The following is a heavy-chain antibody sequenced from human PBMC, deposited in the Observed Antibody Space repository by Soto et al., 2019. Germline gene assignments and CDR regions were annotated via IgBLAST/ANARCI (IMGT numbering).Heavy chain of an antibody. CDR3: ARDRWGRYSRGMDV. CDR2: IWYDGSDK. Sequence: QVQLVESGGGVVQPGGSRKLPCEASGFTSSSKGMHWVGQAPGKGLEGGAVIWYDGSDKYYADSVKGRFTISRDNSKNTLYLQMNSLRAEDTAVYYCARDRWGRYSRGMDVWGQGTTVTVSS. CDR1: GFTSSSKG. V-gene: IGHV3-33*01. D-gene: IGHD5-18*01. J-gene: IGHJ6*02.